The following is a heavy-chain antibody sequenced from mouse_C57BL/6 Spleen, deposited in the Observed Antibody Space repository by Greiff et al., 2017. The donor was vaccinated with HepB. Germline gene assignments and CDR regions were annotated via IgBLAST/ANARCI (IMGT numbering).Heavy chain of an antibody. CDR1: GFTFSSYT. D-gene: IGHD3-2*02. Sequence: EVQLVESGGGLVKPGGSLKLSCAASGFTFSSYTMSWVRQTPEKRLEWVATISGGGGNTYYPDSVKGRFTISRDNAKNTLYLQMSSLRSEDTALYYCARHGAQARGVDFDYWGQGTTLTVSS. CDR3: ARHGAQARGVDFDY. CDR2: ISGGGGNT. V-gene: IGHV5-9*01. J-gene: IGHJ2*01.